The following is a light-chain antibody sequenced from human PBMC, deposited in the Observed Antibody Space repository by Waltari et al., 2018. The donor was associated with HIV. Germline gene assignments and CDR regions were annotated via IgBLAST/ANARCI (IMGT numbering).Light chain of an antibody. CDR1: QGISSF. CDR3: QQLNTYPPWT. V-gene: IGKV1-9*01. J-gene: IGKJ1*01. CDR2: AAS. Sequence: DIQLTQSPSFLSASVGDRVTISCRASQGISSFLDWYQQKPGKAPKLLIYAASTLQNGVPSRFSGSGSGTEFTLTINSLQPEDFATYFCQQLNTYPPWTFGQGTKVEVK.